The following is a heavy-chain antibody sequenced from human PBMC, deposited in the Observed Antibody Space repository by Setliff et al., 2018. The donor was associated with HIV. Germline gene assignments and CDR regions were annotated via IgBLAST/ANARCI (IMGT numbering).Heavy chain of an antibody. CDR1: GYTFTSYY. J-gene: IGHJ3*02. V-gene: IGHV1-46*01. CDR3: ARDRLHYYDSSVYYYGAPFDI. CDR2: INPSGVTT. Sequence: ASLKVSCKASGYTFTSYYMHWVRQGPGQGLEWMGMINPSGVTTNYAQKFQGRITMTRDTSTSTVYMELRSLRSEDTAVYYCARDRLHYYDSSVYYYGAPFDIWGQGTMVTVSS. D-gene: IGHD3-22*01.